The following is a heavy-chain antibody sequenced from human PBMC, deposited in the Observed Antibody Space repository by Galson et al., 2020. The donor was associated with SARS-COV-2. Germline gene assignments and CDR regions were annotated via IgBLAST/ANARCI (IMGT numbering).Heavy chain of an antibody. V-gene: IGHV2-5*02. D-gene: IGHD3-10*01. Sequence: SGPTLVKPTQTLTLTCTFSGFSLSTSAVGVGWIRQPPGKALEWLALIYWDDDKRYSPSLKSRLTITKDTSKNQVVLTMTNMDPVDTATYYCAHREGMGLRWFGSFHHWGQGTLVTVSS. CDR2: IYWDDDK. J-gene: IGHJ1*01. CDR1: GFSLSTSAVG. CDR3: AHREGMGLRWFGSFHH.